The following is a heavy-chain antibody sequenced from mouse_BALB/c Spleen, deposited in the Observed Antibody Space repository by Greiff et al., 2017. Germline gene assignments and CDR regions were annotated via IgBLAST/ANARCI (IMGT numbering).Heavy chain of an antibody. V-gene: IGHV2-2*02. CDR2: IWSGGST. J-gene: IGHJ4*01. CDR1: GFSLTSYG. D-gene: IGHD2-1*01. Sequence: VQVVESGPGLVQPSQSLSITCTVSGFSLTSYGVHWVRQSPGKGLEWLGVIWSGGSTDYNAAFISRLSISKDNSKSQVFFKMNSLQANDTAIYYCARDTYGNYPYYYAMDYWGQGTSVTVSS. CDR3: ARDTYGNYPYYYAMDY.